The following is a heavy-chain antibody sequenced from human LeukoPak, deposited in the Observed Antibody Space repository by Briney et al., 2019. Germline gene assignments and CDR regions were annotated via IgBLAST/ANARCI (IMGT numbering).Heavy chain of an antibody. Sequence: GGSLRLSCAASGFTFDDYAMHWVRQAPGKGLEWVSGISWNSGSIGCADSVKGRFTISRDDAKNSLYLQMNSLRAEDTALYYCAKDIERFDFWSGYYTYWGQGTLVTVSS. CDR2: ISWNSGSI. D-gene: IGHD3-3*01. CDR1: GFTFDDYA. J-gene: IGHJ4*02. V-gene: IGHV3-9*01. CDR3: AKDIERFDFWSGYYTY.